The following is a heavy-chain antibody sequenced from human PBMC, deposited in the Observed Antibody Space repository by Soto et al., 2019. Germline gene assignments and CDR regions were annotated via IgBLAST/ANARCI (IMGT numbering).Heavy chain of an antibody. Sequence: SETLSLTCVVSGGSLSSYYWSWIRQPPGKGLEWIASFFIGGNTYYNPSLKSRVTISVDTSKNQFSLKLTSVTAADTAVYYCARARATIAAAAIFDCWGQGTLVTVSS. CDR1: GGSLSSYY. CDR3: ARARATIAAAAIFDC. J-gene: IGHJ4*02. V-gene: IGHV4-39*07. CDR2: FFIGGNT. D-gene: IGHD6-13*01.